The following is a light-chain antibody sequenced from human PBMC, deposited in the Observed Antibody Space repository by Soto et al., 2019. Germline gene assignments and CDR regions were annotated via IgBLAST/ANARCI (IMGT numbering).Light chain of an antibody. J-gene: IGLJ2*01. CDR1: SSDVGAYNY. CDR2: AVS. CDR3: NSYAGSNNVV. V-gene: IGLV2-8*01. Sequence: QSALTQPPSASGSPGQSVTISCTGTSSDVGAYNYVSWYQQHPGKAPKLMIYAVSKRPSGVPDRFSGSKSGNTASLTVSGLQAEDEADYYCNSYAGSNNVVFGGGTKVTVL.